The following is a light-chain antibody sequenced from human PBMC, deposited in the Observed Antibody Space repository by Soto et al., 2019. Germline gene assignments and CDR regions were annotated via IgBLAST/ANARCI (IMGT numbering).Light chain of an antibody. CDR1: KSDIGIYDF. CDR3: KSYAGSNTYF. V-gene: IGLV2-8*01. Sequence: QSVLTQPPSASGSPGQSVTISCTGSKSDIGIYDFVSWYQHHPGKAPRLIIYEVVQRPSGVPDRFSGSKSGNTASLTVSGLQAADEADYFCKSYAGSNTYFFGTGTKVTVL. J-gene: IGLJ1*01. CDR2: EVV.